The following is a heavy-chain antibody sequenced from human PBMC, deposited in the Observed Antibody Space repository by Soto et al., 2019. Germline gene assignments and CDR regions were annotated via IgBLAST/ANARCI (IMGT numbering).Heavy chain of an antibody. D-gene: IGHD3-22*01. Sequence: SQTLSLTCVGSGDTVSSNSVAWNWVRQSPSRGLEWLGRTYYRSRWYSDYAVSVRSRIDINADTSKNQVSLQLNSVTPEDTAVYYCARSYYYDTSDYYFDFDYWGQGTLVTV. CDR1: GDTVSSNSVA. CDR3: ARSYYYDTSDYYFDFDY. V-gene: IGHV6-1*01. CDR2: TYYRSRWYS. J-gene: IGHJ4*02.